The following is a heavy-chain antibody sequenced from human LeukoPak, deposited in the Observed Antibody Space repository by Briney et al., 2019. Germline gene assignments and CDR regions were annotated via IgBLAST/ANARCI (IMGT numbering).Heavy chain of an antibody. CDR3: ARVDTAMVNDY. J-gene: IGHJ4*02. V-gene: IGHV4-59*12. CDR2: IYHSGST. D-gene: IGHD5-18*01. Sequence: PSETLSLTCTVSGGSISSYYWSWIRQPPGKGLEWIGYIYHSGSTYYNPSLKSRVSISEDRSKNQFSLKLSSVTAADTAVYYCARVDTAMVNDYWGQGTLVTVSS. CDR1: GGSISSYY.